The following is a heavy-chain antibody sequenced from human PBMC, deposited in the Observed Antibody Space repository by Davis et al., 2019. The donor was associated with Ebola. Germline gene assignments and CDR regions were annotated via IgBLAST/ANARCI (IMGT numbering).Heavy chain of an antibody. CDR1: GFTFSSYS. J-gene: IGHJ4*02. D-gene: IGHD2-15*01. CDR3: ARGERRDIVVVVAYFDY. V-gene: IGHV3-21*01. CDR2: ISSSSSYI. Sequence: GGSLRLSCAASGFTFSSYSMNWVRQAPGKGLEWVSSISSSSSYIYYADSVKGRFTISRDNAKNSLYLQMNSLRAEDTAVYYCARGERRDIVVVVAYFDYWGQGTLVTVSS.